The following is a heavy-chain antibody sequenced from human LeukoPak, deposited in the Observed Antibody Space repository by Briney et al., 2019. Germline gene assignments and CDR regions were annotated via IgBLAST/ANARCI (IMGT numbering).Heavy chain of an antibody. D-gene: IGHD5-12*01. CDR2: MNPNSGNT. CDR3: ARVNSGYDLTLDY. V-gene: IGHV1-8*01. CDR1: GYTFTSYD. Sequence: ASVKDSCKASGYTFTSYDINWVRQATGQGLEWMGWMNPNSGNTGYAQKFQGRVTMTRNTSISTAYMELSSLRSEDTAVYHCARVNSGYDLTLDYWGQGTLVTVSS. J-gene: IGHJ4*02.